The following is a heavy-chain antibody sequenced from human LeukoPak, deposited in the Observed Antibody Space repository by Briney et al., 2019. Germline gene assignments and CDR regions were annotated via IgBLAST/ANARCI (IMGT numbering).Heavy chain of an antibody. J-gene: IGHJ4*02. CDR1: GFTFSIYA. Sequence: PGGSLRLSCAASGFTFSIYAMSWVRQAPGKGLEWVSAISGSGGYTYSADSVKGRFTISRDNSKNTLYLQMNSLRAEDTAVYYCASEYDSSGYYGGNPDYWGQGTLVTVSS. D-gene: IGHD3-22*01. CDR3: ASEYDSSGYYGGNPDY. V-gene: IGHV3-23*01. CDR2: ISGSGGYT.